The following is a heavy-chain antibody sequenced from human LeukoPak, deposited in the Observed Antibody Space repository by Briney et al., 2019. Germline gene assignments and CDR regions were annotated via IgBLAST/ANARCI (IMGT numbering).Heavy chain of an antibody. J-gene: IGHJ4*02. Sequence: ASVKVSCKASGYSFTNYYMHWVRQAPGQGLEWMGIINPSGATSSTQELYGRVTLTSDMSTGTFYMELTSLRSEDTAVYYCARDLTTQSRREGIFDYWGQGTLVTVSS. CDR2: INPSGAT. CDR3: ARDLTTQSRREGIFDY. V-gene: IGHV1-46*01. CDR1: GYSFTNYY. D-gene: IGHD1-1*01.